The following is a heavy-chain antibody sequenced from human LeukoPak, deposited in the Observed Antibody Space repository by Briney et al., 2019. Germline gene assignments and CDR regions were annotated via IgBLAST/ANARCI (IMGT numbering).Heavy chain of an antibody. V-gene: IGHV3-33*01. Sequence: GGSLRLPCAASGFTFSSYGMHWVRQAPGKGLEWVAVIWYDGSNKYYADSVKGRLTISRDNSKNTLYLQMNSLRAEDTAVYYCARDSSSPPGAFDIWGQGTMVTVSS. D-gene: IGHD6-13*01. J-gene: IGHJ3*02. CDR2: IWYDGSNK. CDR3: ARDSSSPPGAFDI. CDR1: GFTFSSYG.